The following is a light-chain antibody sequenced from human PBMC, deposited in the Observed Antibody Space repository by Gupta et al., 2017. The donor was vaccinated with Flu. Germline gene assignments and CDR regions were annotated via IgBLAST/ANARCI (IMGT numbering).Light chain of an antibody. J-gene: IGLJ2*01. CDR1: SSDVGGYNY. Sequence: SAPTQPPSASGSPGQSVTISCTRTSSDVGGYNYVSWYQHHPGKAPKLIIYEVSKRPSGVPDRFSGSKSGNTASLTVSGLQAEDEADYYCSSYAGSNNFVVFGGGTKLTVL. CDR2: EVS. V-gene: IGLV2-8*01. CDR3: SSYAGSNNFVV.